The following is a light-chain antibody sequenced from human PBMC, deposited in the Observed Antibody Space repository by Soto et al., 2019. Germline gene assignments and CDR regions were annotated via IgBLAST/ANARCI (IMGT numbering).Light chain of an antibody. V-gene: IGLV2-11*01. Sequence: QSVLTQPRSVSGSPGQSVTISCTGTSSDVGGYNYVSWYQQHPGKAPKVMIYDVSERTSGVPDRFSGSKSGNTASLTISGRRAEDEADYYCCSYAGSPRYVFGTGTKLTVL. J-gene: IGLJ1*01. CDR1: SSDVGGYNY. CDR2: DVS. CDR3: CSYAGSPRYV.